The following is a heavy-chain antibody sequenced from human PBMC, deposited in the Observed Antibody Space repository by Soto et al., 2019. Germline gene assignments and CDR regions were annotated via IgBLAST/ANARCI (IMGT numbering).Heavy chain of an antibody. Sequence: TLSLTCAVSGGSFTSNNWWTWVRQPPGQGLEWIGEIYRTGSTNYNPSLKSRVTISLDKSENQFSLKVTSLTAADTAVYYCASRDPGTSVDYWGQGTLVIVSS. CDR2: IYRTGST. V-gene: IGHV4-4*02. D-gene: IGHD1-7*01. J-gene: IGHJ4*02. CDR1: GGSFTSNNW. CDR3: ASRDPGTSVDY.